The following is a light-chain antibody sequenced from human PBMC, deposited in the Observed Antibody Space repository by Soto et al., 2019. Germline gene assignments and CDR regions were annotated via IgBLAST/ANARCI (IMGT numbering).Light chain of an antibody. V-gene: IGLV2-14*01. Sequence: QSALTQPASVSGSPGQSITISCTGTSRDVGGYNYVSWYQQYPGKAPKLMIYDVSNRPSGVSNRFSGSKSVNTASLTISGLQAEDEADYYCSSYTFSSTVLFGGGTKVTVL. CDR1: SRDVGGYNY. CDR2: DVS. CDR3: SSYTFSSTVL. J-gene: IGLJ2*01.